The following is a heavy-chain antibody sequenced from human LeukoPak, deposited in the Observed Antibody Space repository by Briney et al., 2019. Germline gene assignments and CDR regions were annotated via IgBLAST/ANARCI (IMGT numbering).Heavy chain of an antibody. J-gene: IGHJ6*02. V-gene: IGHV3-30-3*01. CDR1: EFTFSSYA. CDR2: ISYDGSNK. Sequence: PGGSLRLSCAASEFTFSSYAMHWVRQAPGKGLEWVAVISYDGSNKYYADSVKGRFTISRDNSKNTLYLQMNSLRAEDTAVYYCARDSARYCSGGSCYGMDVWGQGTTVTVSS. D-gene: IGHD2-15*01. CDR3: ARDSARYCSGGSCYGMDV.